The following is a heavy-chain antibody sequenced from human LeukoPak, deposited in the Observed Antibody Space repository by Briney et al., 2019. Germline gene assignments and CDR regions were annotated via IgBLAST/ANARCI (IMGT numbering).Heavy chain of an antibody. CDR2: INHSGST. CDR1: GGSFSGYY. J-gene: IGHJ4*02. CDR3: ASRVFCSGYYPLFDY. D-gene: IGHD3-22*01. Sequence: SETLSLTCTVYGGSFSGYYWSWIRQPPRKGLEWIGEINHSGSTNYNPSLKSRVTISVDTSKNQFSLKLSSVTAADTAVYYCASRVFCSGYYPLFDYWGQGTMVTVSS. V-gene: IGHV4-34*01.